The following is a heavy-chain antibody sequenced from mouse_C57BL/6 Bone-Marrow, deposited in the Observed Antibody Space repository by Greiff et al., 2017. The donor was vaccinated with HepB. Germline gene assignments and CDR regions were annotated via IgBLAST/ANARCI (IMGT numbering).Heavy chain of an antibody. CDR1: GYTFTDYY. CDR2: IYPGSGNT. J-gene: IGHJ1*03. Sequence: LQESGPELVKPGASVKISCKASGYTFTDYYINWVKQRPGQGLEWIGWIYPGSGNTKYNEKFKGKATLTVDTSSSTAYMQLSSLTSEDSAVYFCARSGYYGSSPHWYFDVWGTGTTVTVSS. V-gene: IGHV1-84*01. D-gene: IGHD1-1*01. CDR3: ARSGYYGSSPHWYFDV.